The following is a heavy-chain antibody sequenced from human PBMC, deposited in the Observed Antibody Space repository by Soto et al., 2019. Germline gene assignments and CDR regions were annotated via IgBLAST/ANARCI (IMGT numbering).Heavy chain of an antibody. CDR1: GFSFSSYW. CDR3: ARGGYYALAG. CDR2: IKQDGSEK. V-gene: IGHV3-7*03. Sequence: EVQLVESGGGLVQPGGSRRLSCAASGFSFSSYWMSWVRQAPGKGLEWVANIKQDGSEKYYVDYVKGRFTISRDNAKNSLYLQMNSLRAEDTAVYYCARGGYYALAGWGQGTLVTVSS. D-gene: IGHD2-2*01. J-gene: IGHJ4*02.